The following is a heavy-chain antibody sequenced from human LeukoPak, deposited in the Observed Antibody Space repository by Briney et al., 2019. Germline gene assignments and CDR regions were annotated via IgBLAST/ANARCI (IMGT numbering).Heavy chain of an antibody. D-gene: IGHD2-2*01. J-gene: IGHJ5*02. CDR2: ISTYYGNT. Sequence: ASVKFSCKASAYTFTNHGISWVRQAPGQGLEWMGWISTYYGNTNYAQKLQGRVTMTTDTSTSTAFMDLRSLRSDDTAVYYCARDEGYCTITTCYRNWFDPWGQGTLVTVSS. V-gene: IGHV1-18*01. CDR3: ARDEGYCTITTCYRNWFDP. CDR1: AYTFTNHG.